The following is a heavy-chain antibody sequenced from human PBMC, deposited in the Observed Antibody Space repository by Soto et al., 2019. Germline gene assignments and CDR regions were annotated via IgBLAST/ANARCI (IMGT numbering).Heavy chain of an antibody. Sequence: PGGSLRLSCAASGFNFSDYVVHWVRRAPGRGLEWMAFISFDGSNEYYADFVKGRFTISRDNSRNMVYLQVNSLRRDDTAVYFCAREGYYDSRGYPYGIDVWGQGTTVTVSS. J-gene: IGHJ6*02. V-gene: IGHV3-30-3*01. CDR2: ISFDGSNE. CDR1: GFNFSDYV. D-gene: IGHD3-22*01. CDR3: AREGYYDSRGYPYGIDV.